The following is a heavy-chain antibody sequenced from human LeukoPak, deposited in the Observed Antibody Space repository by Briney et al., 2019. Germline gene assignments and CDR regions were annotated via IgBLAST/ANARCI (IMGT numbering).Heavy chain of an antibody. CDR3: ARNVIVVVPAAIDYYYYGMDV. J-gene: IGHJ6*02. D-gene: IGHD2-2*02. Sequence: GTLSLTCAVSGGSISSSNWWSWVRQPPGKGLEWIGEIYHSGSTNYNPSLKSRVTISVDKSKNQFSLKLSSVTAADTAVYYCARNVIVVVPAAIDYYYYGMDVWGQGTTVTVSS. V-gene: IGHV4-4*02. CDR1: GGSISSSNW. CDR2: IYHSGST.